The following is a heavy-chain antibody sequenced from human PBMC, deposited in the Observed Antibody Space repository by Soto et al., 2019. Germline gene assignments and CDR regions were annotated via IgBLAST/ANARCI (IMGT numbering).Heavy chain of an antibody. CDR2: ISAYNGNT. D-gene: IGHD5-12*01. Sequence: ASVKVSCKASGYTFTSYGISWVRQAPGQGLEWMGWISAYNGNTNYAQKLQGRVTMTTDTSTSTAYIELRSLRSDDTAVYYCARDLAREMATIYHWFDPWGQGTLVTVSS. CDR1: GYTFTSYG. J-gene: IGHJ5*02. V-gene: IGHV1-18*04. CDR3: ARDLAREMATIYHWFDP.